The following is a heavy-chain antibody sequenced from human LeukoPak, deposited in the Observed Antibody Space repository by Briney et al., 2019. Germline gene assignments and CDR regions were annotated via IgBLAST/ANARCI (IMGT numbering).Heavy chain of an antibody. D-gene: IGHD6-13*01. Sequence: ASVQVSCKASGYTFSNYGLSWVRQAPGQGLEWMGWISGYNGNTNYAQKFQGRVTMTTDTSTSTAYMELRSLRSDDTAVYYCARDQITRGIAGIWGQGTLVTVSS. J-gene: IGHJ4*02. CDR2: ISGYNGNT. V-gene: IGHV1-18*01. CDR1: GYTFSNYG. CDR3: ARDQITRGIAGI.